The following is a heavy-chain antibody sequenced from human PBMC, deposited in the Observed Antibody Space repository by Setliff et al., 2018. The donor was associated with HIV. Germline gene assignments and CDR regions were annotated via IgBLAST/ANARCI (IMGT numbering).Heavy chain of an antibody. CDR2: NSPYNGNT. CDR1: GYTFTSYG. V-gene: IGHV1-18*01. Sequence: ASVKVSCKASGYTFTSYGLNWVRQAPGQGLEWMGWNSPYNGNTKFGQKLQGRVTMTTDTSTSTGYMELRSLRSDDTAMYYCARGGSLFTMTTHPFDIWGQGTMVTVSS. D-gene: IGHD3-22*01. J-gene: IGHJ3*02. CDR3: ARGGSLFTMTTHPFDI.